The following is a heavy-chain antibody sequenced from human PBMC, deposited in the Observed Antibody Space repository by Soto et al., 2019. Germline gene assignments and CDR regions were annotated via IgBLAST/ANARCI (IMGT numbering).Heavy chain of an antibody. J-gene: IGHJ6*02. CDR1: GFTFSNYA. CDR3: AKDQGTAVASYGMDV. CDR2: ISGGST. D-gene: IGHD6-19*01. Sequence: GGSLRLSCTGSGFTFSNYAMSWVRQAPGQGLEWVSAISGGSTYYADSVKGRFTISRDNSKNTLYLQMNSLRAEDTAIYYCAKDQGTAVASYGMDVWGQGTTVTVSS. V-gene: IGHV3-23*01.